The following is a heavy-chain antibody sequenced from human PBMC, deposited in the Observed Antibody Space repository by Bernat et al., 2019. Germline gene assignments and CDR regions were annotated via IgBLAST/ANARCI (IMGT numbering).Heavy chain of an antibody. D-gene: IGHD3-3*01. CDR2: INHSGST. Sequence: QVQLQQWGAGLLKPSETLSLTCAVYGGSFSGYYWSWIRQPPGKGLEWIVEINHSGSTNYNPSLKSRVTISVDTSKNQFSLKLSSVTAADTAVYYCARGDVGITIFGADYWGQGTLVTVSS. V-gene: IGHV4-34*01. CDR3: ARGDVGITIFGADY. J-gene: IGHJ4*02. CDR1: GGSFSGYY.